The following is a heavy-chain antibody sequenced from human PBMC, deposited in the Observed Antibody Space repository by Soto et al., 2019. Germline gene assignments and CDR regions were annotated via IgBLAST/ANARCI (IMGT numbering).Heavy chain of an antibody. J-gene: IGHJ4*02. D-gene: IGHD1-26*01. CDR2: INPKSGGT. Sequence: QVQLVQSVAEVKKPGASVNVSCKASGYTFTVYYMHWVRQAPVQGLEWMGWINPKSGGTMYPQKFQGRVTMTWDTSISTAYMALTRLRSDDTAVYYCARDLAKGGGSAGFDDWGQGTLVTVSS. CDR3: ARDLAKGGGSAGFDD. V-gene: IGHV1-2*02. CDR1: GYTFTVYY.